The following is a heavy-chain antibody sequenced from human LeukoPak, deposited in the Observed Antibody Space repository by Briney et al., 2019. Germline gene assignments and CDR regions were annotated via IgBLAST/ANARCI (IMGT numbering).Heavy chain of an antibody. CDR1: GFTFSSSW. CDR2: IKEDGSEK. J-gene: IGHJ4*02. Sequence: QPGGSLRLSCEASGFTFSSSWMTWVRQAPGKGLEWAANIKEDGSEKYYVDSVKGRFTISRDNAKNSLYLQMNSLRAEDTAVYYCARDRRAHGYWGQGTLVTVSS. V-gene: IGHV3-7*03. CDR3: ARDRRAHGY.